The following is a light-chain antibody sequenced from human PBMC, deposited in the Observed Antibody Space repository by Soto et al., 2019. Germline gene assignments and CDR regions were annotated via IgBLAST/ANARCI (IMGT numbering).Light chain of an antibody. J-gene: IGLJ2*01. CDR1: SSDVGSYNL. CDR2: EDS. CDR3: CSFAGSVR. V-gene: IGLV2-23*01. Sequence: QSVLTQPASVSGSPGQSITISCTGTSSDVGSYNLVSWYQQHPGKAPKLMIYEDSKRPSGVSNRFSGSKSGNTASLTISGLQAEDEADYYCCSFAGSVRFGGVTKVTVL.